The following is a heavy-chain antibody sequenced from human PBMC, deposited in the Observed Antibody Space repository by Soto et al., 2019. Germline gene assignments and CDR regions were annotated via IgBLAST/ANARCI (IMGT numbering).Heavy chain of an antibody. V-gene: IGHV4-39*01. CDR2: IYYSGST. CDR3: ATLWFGEADY. J-gene: IGHJ4*02. Sequence: QLQLQESGPGLVKPSETLSLTCTVSGGSISRSSYYWGWIRQPPGKGLEWIGSIYYSGSTRYNPSLKSRVPISVDTSKNQLSLKLSSVTAADTAVYYCATLWFGEADYWGQGTLVTVSS. CDR1: GGSISRSSYY. D-gene: IGHD3-10*01.